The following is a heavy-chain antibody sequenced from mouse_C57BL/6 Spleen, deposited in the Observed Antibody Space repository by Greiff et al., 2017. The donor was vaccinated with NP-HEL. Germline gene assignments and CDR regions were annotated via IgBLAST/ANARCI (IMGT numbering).Heavy chain of an antibody. V-gene: IGHV1-19*01. CDR3: ARSAYYSNFNYFDY. D-gene: IGHD2-5*01. CDR2: INPYNGGT. CDR1: GYTFTDYY. Sequence: VQLQQSGPVLVKPGASVKMSCKASGYTFTDYYMNWVKQSHGKSLEWIGVINPYNGGTSYNQKFKGKATLTVDKSSSTAYMELNSLTSEDSAVYYCARSAYYSNFNYFDYWGQGTTLTVSS. J-gene: IGHJ2*01.